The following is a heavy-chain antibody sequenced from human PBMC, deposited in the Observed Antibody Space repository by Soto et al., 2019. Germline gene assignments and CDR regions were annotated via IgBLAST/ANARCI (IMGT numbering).Heavy chain of an antibody. CDR3: ETTEGTNDMVY. CDR2: INPDRGGTDYGGT. Sequence: ASVKVSCKASGNTFSDYYIHWVRQAPGQGLEWMGWINPDRGGTDYGGTNYAPKFQDRVTMIRDTSVSTTYMALSRLTSDDTAVYYCETTEGTNDMVYWGQGTLVTVSS. CDR1: GNTFSDYY. J-gene: IGHJ4*02. D-gene: IGHD2-8*01. V-gene: IGHV1-2*02.